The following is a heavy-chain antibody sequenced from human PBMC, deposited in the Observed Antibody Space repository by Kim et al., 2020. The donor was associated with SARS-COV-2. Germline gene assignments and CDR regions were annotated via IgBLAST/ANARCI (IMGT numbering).Heavy chain of an antibody. D-gene: IGHD3-10*01. CDR2: IYHSGST. Sequence: SETLSLTCAVSGGSISSSNWWSWVRQPPGKGLEWIGEIYHSGSTNYNPSLKSRVTISVDKSKNQFSLKLSSVTAADTAVYYCARYGSGTNPARGLDYYYYGMDVWGQGTTVTVSS. J-gene: IGHJ6*02. CDR3: ARYGSGTNPARGLDYYYYGMDV. V-gene: IGHV4-4*02. CDR1: GGSISSSNW.